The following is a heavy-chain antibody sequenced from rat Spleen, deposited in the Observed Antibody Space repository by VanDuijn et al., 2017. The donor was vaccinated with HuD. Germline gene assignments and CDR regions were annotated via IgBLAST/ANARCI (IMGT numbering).Heavy chain of an antibody. CDR3: ARRHYGYTDYFDY. J-gene: IGHJ2*01. Sequence: EVQLVESGGGLVQPGRSLKLSCAASGFTFSNYGMAWVRQAPTKGLEWVATISSDGGRNFYRDSVKGRFTISRDNAKRTLSLQMDSLRSEETATYYCARRHYGYTDYFDYWGQGVMVTVSS. V-gene: IGHV5-29*01. CDR1: GFTFSNYG. D-gene: IGHD1-9*01. CDR2: ISSDGGRN.